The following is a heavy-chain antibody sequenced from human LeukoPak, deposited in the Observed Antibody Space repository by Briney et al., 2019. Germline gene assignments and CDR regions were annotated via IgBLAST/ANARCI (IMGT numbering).Heavy chain of an antibody. Sequence: GGSLRLSCAASGFNVSSNFMSWVRQAPGKGLEWVSVVYGGGFTYYADSVKGRFTISRDNSKNTLSLQMNSLRAEDTAMYYYARRGPTYWYFDLWGRGTLVTVSS. CDR3: ARRGPTYWYFDL. D-gene: IGHD3-10*01. CDR2: VYGGGFT. CDR1: GFNVSSNF. J-gene: IGHJ2*01. V-gene: IGHV3-66*01.